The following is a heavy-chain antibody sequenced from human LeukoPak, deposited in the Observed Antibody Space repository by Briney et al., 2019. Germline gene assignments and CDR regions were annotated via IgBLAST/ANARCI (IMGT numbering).Heavy chain of an antibody. V-gene: IGHV4-34*01. CDR3: ARVGGGDYVWGSSSYYFDY. CDR2: INHSGST. D-gene: IGHD3-16*01. Sequence: SETLSLTCAVYGGSFSGYYWSRIRQPPGKGLEWIGEINHSGSTNYNPSLKSRVTISVDTSKNQFSLKLSSVTAADTAVYYCARVGGGDYVWGSSSYYFDYWGQGTLVTVSS. CDR1: GGSFSGYY. J-gene: IGHJ4*02.